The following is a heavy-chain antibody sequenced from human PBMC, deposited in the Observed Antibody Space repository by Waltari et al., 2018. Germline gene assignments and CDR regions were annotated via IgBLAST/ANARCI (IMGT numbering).Heavy chain of an antibody. J-gene: IGHJ4*02. V-gene: IGHV4-34*01. CDR1: GGSFSGYY. CDR2: ISHSGST. CDR3: ARGWVDYFDY. Sequence: QVQLQQWGAGLLKPSETLSLTCAVYGGSFSGYYWSWIRQPPGKGLEWIGEISHSGSTNYNPSLKSRVTISVDTSKNQFSLKLSSVTAADTAVYYCARGWVDYFDYWGQGTLVTVSS. D-gene: IGHD2-15*01.